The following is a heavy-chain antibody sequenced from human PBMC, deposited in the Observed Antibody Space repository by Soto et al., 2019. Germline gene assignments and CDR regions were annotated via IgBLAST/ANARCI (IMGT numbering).Heavy chain of an antibody. J-gene: IGHJ4*02. Sequence: EVQLAESGGGLVQPGGSLRLSCAASGFTFSNYWMHWVRQAPGKGLVWVSRIKTDESNATYADSVKGRFTISRDNARNTLYLQMNSLRPEDTAVYYCARGDGGTDSCYFGGTHCGQGTLVAVSS. D-gene: IGHD2-2*01. CDR1: GFTFSNYW. V-gene: IGHV3-74*01. CDR2: IKTDESNA. CDR3: ARGDGGTDSCYFGGTH.